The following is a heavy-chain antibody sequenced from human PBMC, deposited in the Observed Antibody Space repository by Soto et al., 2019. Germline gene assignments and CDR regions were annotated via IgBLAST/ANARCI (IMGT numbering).Heavy chain of an antibody. Sequence: QVQLVQSGAEVKKPGSSVKVSCKASGGTFGNYAVSWVRQAPGQGLEWMGGIMPVFGTVNYAQKFQGRVTITADKFTSTAYMELSSLSSGETAVYYCASVSVPGIYGEDVWGQGTTVSVSS. V-gene: IGHV1-69*06. D-gene: IGHD2-2*01. J-gene: IGHJ6*02. CDR3: ASVSVPGIYGEDV. CDR2: IMPVFGTV. CDR1: GGTFGNYA.